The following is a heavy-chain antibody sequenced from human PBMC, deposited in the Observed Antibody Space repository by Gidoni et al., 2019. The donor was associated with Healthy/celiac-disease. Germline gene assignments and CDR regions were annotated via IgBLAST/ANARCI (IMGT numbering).Heavy chain of an antibody. J-gene: IGHJ3*02. CDR3: TRYYYGSGSDDDAFDI. Sequence: EVQLVESGGGLVQPGRSLRLSCTASGFTFVDYAMSWVRQAPGKGLEWVGFIRNKAYGGTTQYAASVKGRFTISRDESKSIAYLQMNSLKTEDTAVYYCTRYYYGSGSDDDAFDIWGQGTTVTVSS. D-gene: IGHD3-10*01. V-gene: IGHV3-49*04. CDR1: GFTFVDYA. CDR2: IRNKAYGGTT.